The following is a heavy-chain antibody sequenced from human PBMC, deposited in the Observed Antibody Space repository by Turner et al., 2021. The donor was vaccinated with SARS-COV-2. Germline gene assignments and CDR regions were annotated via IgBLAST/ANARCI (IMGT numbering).Heavy chain of an antibody. CDR1: GFTFSSYG. CDR3: ARDHYYDSSGYTLDAFDI. D-gene: IGHD3-22*01. CDR2: IWYDGSNK. Sequence: QVQLVESGGGVVQPGRSLRLSCAASGFTFSSYGMHWVRQAPGKGLECVAGIWYDGSNKYYADSVKGRFTISRDISKNTLYLQMNSLRAEDTAVYYCARDHYYDSSGYTLDAFDIWGQGTMVTISS. J-gene: IGHJ3*02. V-gene: IGHV3-33*08.